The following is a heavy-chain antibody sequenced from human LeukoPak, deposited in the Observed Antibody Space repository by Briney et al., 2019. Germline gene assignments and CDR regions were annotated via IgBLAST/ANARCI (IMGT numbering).Heavy chain of an antibody. CDR3: AKDFSGDYEFPDF. Sequence: PGRSLRLSCAASGFTFSSYGMHWVRQAPGKGLEWVSLISGSGTSTYYADSVKGRFTVSRDNSKNTLYLQMNSLRAEDTAVYYCAKDFSGDYEFPDFWGQGALVTVSS. CDR2: ISGSGTST. V-gene: IGHV3-23*01. J-gene: IGHJ4*02. CDR1: GFTFSSYG. D-gene: IGHD3/OR15-3a*01.